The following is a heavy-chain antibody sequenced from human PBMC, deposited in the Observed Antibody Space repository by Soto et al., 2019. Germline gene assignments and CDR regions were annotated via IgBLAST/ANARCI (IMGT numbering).Heavy chain of an antibody. CDR1: GFAFSSYG. V-gene: IGHV3-33*01. J-gene: IGHJ6*02. CDR2: IWYDGSNK. CDR3: ARESGGYYYYGMDV. D-gene: IGHD6-25*01. Sequence: GGSLRLSWAASGFAFSSYGMHWVRQAPGKGLEWVAVIWYDGSNKYYADSVKGRFTISRDNSKNTLYLQMNSLRAEDTAVYYCARESGGYYYYGMDVWGQGTTVTVSS.